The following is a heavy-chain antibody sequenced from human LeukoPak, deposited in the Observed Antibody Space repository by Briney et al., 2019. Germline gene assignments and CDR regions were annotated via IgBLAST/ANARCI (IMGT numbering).Heavy chain of an antibody. V-gene: IGHV3-74*01. CDR1: GFTFSSYW. D-gene: IGHD3-22*01. CDR2: IKSDGKT. CDR3: ARAPSEIGGYYPEYFRH. J-gene: IGHJ1*01. Sequence: GGSLRLSCAASGFTFSSYWMHWVRQAPGKGLVWVSRIKSDGKTNYADSVKGRFTISRDNAKNTVSLQMNSLRAEDTGVYYRARAPSEIGGYYPEYFRHWGQGTLVTVSS.